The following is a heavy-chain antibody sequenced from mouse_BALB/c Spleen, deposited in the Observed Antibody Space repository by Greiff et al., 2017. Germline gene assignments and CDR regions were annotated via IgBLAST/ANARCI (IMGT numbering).Heavy chain of an antibody. CDR1: GFNIKDTY. Sequence: VQLKQSGAELVKPGASVKLSCTASGFNIKDTYMHWVKQRPEQGLEWIGRIDPANGNTKYDPKFQGKATITADTSSNTAYLQLSSLTSEDTAVYYCATLLHGGFAYWGQGTLVTVSA. J-gene: IGHJ3*01. V-gene: IGHV14-3*02. CDR2: IDPANGNT. CDR3: ATLLHGGFAY. D-gene: IGHD2-1*01.